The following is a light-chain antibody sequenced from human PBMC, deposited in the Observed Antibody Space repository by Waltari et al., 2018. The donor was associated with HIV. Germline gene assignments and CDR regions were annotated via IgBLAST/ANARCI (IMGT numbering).Light chain of an antibody. CDR1: QSVLYISNNKNY. J-gene: IGKJ4*01. CDR3: QQYYSTPLT. Sequence: DIVMTQSPDSLAVSLGERATINCKSSQSVLYISNNKNYLAWYQQKPGQPPELLIYWASTRESGVPDRVSGSGSATDFTHTISSLQAEDVAVYYCQQYYSTPLTFGGGTQVEIK. CDR2: WAS. V-gene: IGKV4-1*01.